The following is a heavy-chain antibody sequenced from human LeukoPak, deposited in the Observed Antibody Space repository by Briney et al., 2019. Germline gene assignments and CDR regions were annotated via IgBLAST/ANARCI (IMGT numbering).Heavy chain of an antibody. D-gene: IGHD3-3*01. CDR2: ISGSGGST. CDR3: AKDRGEWLLAFDY. Sequence: TGGSLRLSCAASGLTFSSYAMSWVRQAPGKGLEWVSAISGSGGSTYYADSVKGRFTISGDNSKNTLYLQMNSLRAEDTAVYYCAKDRGEWLLAFDYWGQGTLVTVSS. V-gene: IGHV3-23*01. J-gene: IGHJ4*02. CDR1: GLTFSSYA.